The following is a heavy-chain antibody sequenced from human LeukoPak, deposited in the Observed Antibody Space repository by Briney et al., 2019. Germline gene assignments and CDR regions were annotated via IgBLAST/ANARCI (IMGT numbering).Heavy chain of an antibody. CDR2: ISGSGGST. Sequence: PGGSLRLSCAASGFTFSSDAMSWVRQAPGKGLEWVSAISGSGGSTYYADSVKGRFTISRDNSKNTLYLQMNSLRAEDTSVYYCAKDPGDQRTEYFQHWGQSTLVTVSS. CDR1: GFTFSSDA. J-gene: IGHJ1*01. CDR3: AKDPGDQRTEYFQH. D-gene: IGHD2-21*01. V-gene: IGHV3-23*01.